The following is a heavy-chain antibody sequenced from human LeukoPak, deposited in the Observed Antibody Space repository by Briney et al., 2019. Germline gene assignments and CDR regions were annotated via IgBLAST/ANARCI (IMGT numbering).Heavy chain of an antibody. CDR1: DYSISSGYY. D-gene: IGHD1-26*01. CDR2: IYHSGST. V-gene: IGHV4-38-2*02. CDR3: ARGTVGATVYYFDY. Sequence: PSETLSLTCTVSDYSISSGYYWGWTRQPPGKGLEWIGSIYHSGSTYYNPSLKSRVTISVDTSKNQFSLKLSSVTAADTAVYYCARGTVGATVYYFDYWGQGTLVTVSS. J-gene: IGHJ4*02.